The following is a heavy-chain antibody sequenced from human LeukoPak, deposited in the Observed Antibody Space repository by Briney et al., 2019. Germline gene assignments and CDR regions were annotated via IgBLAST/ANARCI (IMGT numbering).Heavy chain of an antibody. D-gene: IGHD5-18*01. CDR1: GGSISSYY. CDR3: ARGGYTTVDTAMVRNWFDP. Sequence: PSETLSLTCTVSGGSISSYYWSWIRQPPGKGLEWIGEINHSGSTNYNPSLKSRVTISVDTSKNQFSLKLSSVTAADTAVYYCARGGYTTVDTAMVRNWFDPWGQGTLVTVSS. CDR2: INHSGST. V-gene: IGHV4-34*01. J-gene: IGHJ5*02.